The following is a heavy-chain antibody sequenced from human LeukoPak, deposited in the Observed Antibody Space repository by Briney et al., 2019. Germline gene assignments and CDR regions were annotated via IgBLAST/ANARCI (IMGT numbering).Heavy chain of an antibody. CDR1: GFTLSSYG. CDR2: ISYDGSNK. CDR3: AKVGDILTGYYHNYYYGMDV. D-gene: IGHD3-9*01. J-gene: IGHJ6*02. Sequence: GRSLRLSCAASGFTLSSYGMHWVRQAPGKGLEWVEVISYDGSNKYYADSVKGRFTISRDNSKNTLYLQMNSLRAEDTAVYYCAKVGDILTGYYHNYYYGMDVWGQGTTVTVSS. V-gene: IGHV3-30*18.